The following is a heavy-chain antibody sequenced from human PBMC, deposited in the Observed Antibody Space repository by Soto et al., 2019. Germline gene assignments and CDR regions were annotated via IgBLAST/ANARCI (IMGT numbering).Heavy chain of an antibody. Sequence: SQALSLTCAISGDSVSSNSVAWNWIRQSPSRGLEWLGRTYYRSKWYNDYEVSVKSRITINPDTSKNQFSLQLNSVTPEDTAVYYCARDPGTTLWFDPWGQGTLVPVSS. CDR2: TYYRSKWYN. D-gene: IGHD1-1*01. J-gene: IGHJ5*02. V-gene: IGHV6-1*01. CDR1: GDSVSSNSVA. CDR3: ARDPGTTLWFDP.